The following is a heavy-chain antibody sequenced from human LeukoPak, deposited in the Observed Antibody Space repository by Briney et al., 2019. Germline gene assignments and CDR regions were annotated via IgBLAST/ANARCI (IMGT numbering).Heavy chain of an antibody. CDR3: ARGGVTAILSYFDY. J-gene: IGHJ4*02. CDR1: GFTFSNYG. Sequence: GGSLRLSCAASGFTFSNYGMQWVRQAPGKGLEWVANIKQDGSEKYYVDSVKGRFTISRDNAKNSLYLQMNSLRAEDTAVYYCARGGVTAILSYFDYWGQGTLVTVSS. V-gene: IGHV3-7*01. CDR2: IKQDGSEK. D-gene: IGHD2-21*02.